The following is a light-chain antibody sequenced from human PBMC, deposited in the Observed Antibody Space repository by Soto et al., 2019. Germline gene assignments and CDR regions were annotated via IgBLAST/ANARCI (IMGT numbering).Light chain of an antibody. CDR3: QHYYNLPIT. J-gene: IGKJ5*01. V-gene: IGKV1-33*01. CDR2: DAS. CDR1: QSISNH. Sequence: DIQMTQSPSSLSASVEDRVIITCRASQSISNHLNWYQHKPGKAPKLLIYDASNLQTGVPSRFSGSGSGTDFSFTISSLQPEDIATYYCQHYYNLPITFGQGTRLEIK.